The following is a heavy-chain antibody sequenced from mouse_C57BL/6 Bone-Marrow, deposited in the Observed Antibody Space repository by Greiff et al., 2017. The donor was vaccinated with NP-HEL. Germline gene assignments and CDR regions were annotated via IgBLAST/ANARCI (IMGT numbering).Heavy chain of an antibody. CDR2: INPNNGGT. J-gene: IGHJ2*01. CDR3: ARWITTVEYYFDY. Sequence: EVQLQQSGPELVKPGASVKISCKASGYTFTDYYMNWVKQSHGKSLEWIGDINPNNGGTSYNQKFKGKATLTVDKSSSTAYMELRSLTSEDSAVYYCARWITTVEYYFDYWGQGTTLTVSS. V-gene: IGHV1-26*01. CDR1: GYTFTDYY. D-gene: IGHD1-1*01.